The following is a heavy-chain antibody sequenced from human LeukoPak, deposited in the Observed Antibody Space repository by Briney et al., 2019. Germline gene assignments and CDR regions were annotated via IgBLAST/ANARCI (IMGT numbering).Heavy chain of an antibody. Sequence: PSETLSLTCTVSGGSVSSGSYYWRWIRQPPGKGLEWIGYIYYSGSTNYNPSLKSRVTISVDTSKNQFSLKLSSVTAADTAVYYCARGVPAAIYYYYGMDVWGKGTTVTVSS. CDR2: IYYSGST. CDR1: GGSVSSGSYY. V-gene: IGHV4-61*01. CDR3: ARGVPAAIYYYYGMDV. J-gene: IGHJ6*04. D-gene: IGHD2-2*02.